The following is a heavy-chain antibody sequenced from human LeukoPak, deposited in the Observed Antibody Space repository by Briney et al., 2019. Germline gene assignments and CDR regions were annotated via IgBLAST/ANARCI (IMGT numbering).Heavy chain of an antibody. D-gene: IGHD3-10*01. CDR1: GGTFSSYA. CDR2: IIPILGIA. Sequence: ASVKVSCKASGGTFSSYAISWVRQAPGQGLEWMGRIIPILGIANYAQKFQGRVTITADKSTSTAYMELSSLRSEDTAVYYCAREGARGRQYGSGTNLDWGQGTLVTVSS. V-gene: IGHV1-69*04. J-gene: IGHJ4*02. CDR3: AREGARGRQYGSGTNLD.